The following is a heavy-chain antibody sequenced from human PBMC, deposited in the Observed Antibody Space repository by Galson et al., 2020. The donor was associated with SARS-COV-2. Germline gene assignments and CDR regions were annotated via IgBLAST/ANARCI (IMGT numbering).Heavy chain of an antibody. CDR3: ARARLSTSPEQYYCFDGMDV. CDR2: ISYDGINN. D-gene: IGHD6-6*01. V-gene: IGHV3-30*04. Sequence: GGPLRLSCAASGFIFSSYAMYWVRQAPGKGLEWVAAISYDGINNYFVDSVKGRFTISRDNSKNTLDLQLHSLGAEDTAVYYGARARLSTSPEQYYCFDGMDVWGQGTTVAVSS. J-gene: IGHJ6*02. CDR1: GFIFSSYA.